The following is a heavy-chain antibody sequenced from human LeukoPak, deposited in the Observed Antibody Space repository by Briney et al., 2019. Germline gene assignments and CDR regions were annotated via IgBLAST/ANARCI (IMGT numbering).Heavy chain of an antibody. Sequence: GGSLRLSCLASGFTFSSYAMSWVRLAPGKGLEWVAFIRFDGINKYYADSVKGRFTISRDNSKNTLYLQMNSLRPEDTAVYYCAKVDWYLDLWGHGTLITVSP. CDR2: IRFDGINK. J-gene: IGHJ2*01. CDR3: AKVDWYLDL. V-gene: IGHV3-30*02. CDR1: GFTFSSYA.